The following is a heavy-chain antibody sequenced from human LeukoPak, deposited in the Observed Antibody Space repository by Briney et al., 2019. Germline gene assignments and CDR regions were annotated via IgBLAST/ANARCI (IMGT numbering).Heavy chain of an antibody. V-gene: IGHV5-51*01. D-gene: IGHD6-19*01. CDR3: ARLSQPVAVAGTRWFDP. J-gene: IGHJ5*02. CDR1: GYSFTSYW. CDR2: IYPGDSDT. Sequence: GESLKISCKGSGYSFTSYWIGWVRQMPGKGLEWMGIIYPGDSDTRYSPSFQGQVTISADKSISTAYLQWSSLKASDTATYYCARLSQPVAVAGTRWFDPWGQGTLVTVSS.